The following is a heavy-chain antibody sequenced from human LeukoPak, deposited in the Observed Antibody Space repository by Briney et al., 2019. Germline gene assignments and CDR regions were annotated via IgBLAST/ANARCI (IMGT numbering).Heavy chain of an antibody. V-gene: IGHV3-30*18. CDR1: GFTFSSYG. J-gene: IGHJ4*02. CDR2: ISYDGSNK. CDR3: AKDYGSGSYADAVGY. D-gene: IGHD3-10*01. Sequence: GGSLRLSCAASGFTFSSYGMHWVRQAPGKGLEWVAVISYDGSNKYYGDSVKGRFTISRDNSKNTLYLQMNSLRPEDTAVYYCAKDYGSGSYADAVGYWGQGTLVTVSS.